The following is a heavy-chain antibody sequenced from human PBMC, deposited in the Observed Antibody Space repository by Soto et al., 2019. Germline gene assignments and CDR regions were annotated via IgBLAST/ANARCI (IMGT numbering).Heavy chain of an antibody. J-gene: IGHJ5*02. CDR3: ARDGLDNWNYVGRFDP. Sequence: QVQLVQSGAEVKKPGASVKVSCKASGYTFTSYYMHWVRQAPGQGLEWMGIINPSGGSTSYAQKFQGRVTMTRDTSTSTVYMELSSLRSEDTAVYYCARDGLDNWNYVGRFDPWGQGTLVTVSS. D-gene: IGHD1-7*01. CDR1: GYTFTSYY. CDR2: INPSGGST. V-gene: IGHV1-46*01.